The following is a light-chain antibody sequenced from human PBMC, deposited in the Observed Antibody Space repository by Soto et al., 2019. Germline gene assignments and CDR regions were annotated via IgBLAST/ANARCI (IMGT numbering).Light chain of an antibody. Sequence: QSALTQPASVSGSPGQSITISCTGTSSDVGGYNSFSWYQQHPGKAPKLMIYDVSNRPSGVSNRFSGSKSGNTASLTISGLQTEDEADYHCSSYTTTTAVFGGGTKVTVL. V-gene: IGLV2-14*01. CDR2: DVS. CDR1: SSDVGGYNS. CDR3: SSYTTTTAV. J-gene: IGLJ2*01.